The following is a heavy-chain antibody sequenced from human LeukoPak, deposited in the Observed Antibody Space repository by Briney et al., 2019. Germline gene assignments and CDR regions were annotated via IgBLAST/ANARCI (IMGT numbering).Heavy chain of an antibody. CDR3: VKYEHYYGGSGYIH. J-gene: IGHJ4*02. D-gene: IGHD3-22*01. CDR2: ISSNGCST. CDR1: GFTFSSYV. V-gene: IGHV3-64D*06. Sequence: GGSLRLSCSASGFTFSSYVMHWVRPAPGKGLEYVSSISSNGCSTYYADSVKGRFTISRDNSKNTLYLQLSSLRAEDTAVYCCVKYEHYYGGSGYIHWGQGTLVTVSS.